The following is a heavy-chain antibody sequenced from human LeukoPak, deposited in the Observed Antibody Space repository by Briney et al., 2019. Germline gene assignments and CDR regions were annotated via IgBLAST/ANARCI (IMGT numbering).Heavy chain of an antibody. D-gene: IGHD5-12*01. Sequence: SQILSLTCTVSGGSISSGSYYWSWIRQPAGKGLEWIGRMYTSGSTNCNPSLKSRVTISVDTSKNQFSLKLSSVTAADTAVYYCARERYGGYRWFDPWGQGTLVTVSS. V-gene: IGHV4-61*02. CDR1: GGSISSGSYY. CDR2: MYTSGST. J-gene: IGHJ5*02. CDR3: ARERYGGYRWFDP.